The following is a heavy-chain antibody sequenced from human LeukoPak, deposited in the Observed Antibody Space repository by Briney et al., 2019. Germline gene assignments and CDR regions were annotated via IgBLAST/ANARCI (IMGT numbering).Heavy chain of an antibody. Sequence: SETLSLTCTVSGGSISSGGYYWSWIRQHPGKGLEWIGYIYYSGSTYYNPSLKSRVTISIDTSKNQFSLTLSSVTAADTAVYYCASVLWSGYHAFDYWGQGTLVTVSS. V-gene: IGHV4-31*03. D-gene: IGHD3-3*01. CDR3: ASVLWSGYHAFDY. CDR1: GGSISSGGYY. J-gene: IGHJ4*02. CDR2: IYYSGST.